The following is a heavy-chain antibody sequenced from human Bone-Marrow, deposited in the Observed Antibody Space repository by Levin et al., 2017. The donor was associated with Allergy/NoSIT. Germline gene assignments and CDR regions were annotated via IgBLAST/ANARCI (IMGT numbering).Heavy chain of an antibody. CDR3: AKDRGDCSGGSCSNNWFDP. Sequence: GESLKISCAASGFTFSSYGMHWVRQAPGKGLEWVAVISYDGSNKYYADSVKGRFTISRDNSKNTLYLQMNSLRAEDTAVYYCAKDRGDCSGGSCSNNWFDPWGQGTLVTVSS. J-gene: IGHJ5*02. V-gene: IGHV3-30*18. CDR1: GFTFSSYG. D-gene: IGHD2-15*01. CDR2: ISYDGSNK.